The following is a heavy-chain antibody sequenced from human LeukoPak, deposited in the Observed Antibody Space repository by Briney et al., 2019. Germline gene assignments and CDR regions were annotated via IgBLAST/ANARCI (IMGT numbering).Heavy chain of an antibody. Sequence: ASVKVSCKASGYTFTGYYMHWVRQAPGQGLEWMGWINPNSGGTNYAQKFQGRVTMTRDTSISTTYMELSSLRSDDTAVYYCARDLSSTTWSLYYFYYMDVWGKGTTVTVSS. V-gene: IGHV1-2*02. D-gene: IGHD6-13*01. CDR3: ARDLSSTTWSLYYFYYMDV. J-gene: IGHJ6*03. CDR1: GYTFTGYY. CDR2: INPNSGGT.